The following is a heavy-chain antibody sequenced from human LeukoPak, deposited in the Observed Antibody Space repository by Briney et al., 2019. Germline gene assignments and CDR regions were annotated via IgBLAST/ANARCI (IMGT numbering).Heavy chain of an antibody. Sequence: GGSLRLSCEASGFTVRENYVSWVRQAPGKGLEWVSVIYSSGSTYYEDSVKGRFTISRESYKNTLYLQMNSLRVEDTAVYYCARLDVTTLAFNYWGQGTLVTVSS. D-gene: IGHD4-11*01. V-gene: IGHV3-66*04. CDR2: IYSSGST. CDR1: GFTVRENY. J-gene: IGHJ4*02. CDR3: ARLDVTTLAFNY.